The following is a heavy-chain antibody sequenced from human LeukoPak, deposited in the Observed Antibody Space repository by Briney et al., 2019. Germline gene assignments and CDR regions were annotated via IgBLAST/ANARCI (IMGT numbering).Heavy chain of an antibody. V-gene: IGHV3-23*01. CDR1: GFTFSSYA. J-gene: IGHJ4*02. CDR3: AKDGYCSSTSCYSFDY. D-gene: IGHD2-2*03. CDR2: ISGSGGST. Sequence: PGGSLRLSCAASGFTFSSYAMSWVRQAPGEGLEWVSAISGSGGSTYYADSVKGRFTISRDNPKNTLYLQMNSLRAEDTAVYYCAKDGYCSSTSCYSFDYWGQGTLVTVSP.